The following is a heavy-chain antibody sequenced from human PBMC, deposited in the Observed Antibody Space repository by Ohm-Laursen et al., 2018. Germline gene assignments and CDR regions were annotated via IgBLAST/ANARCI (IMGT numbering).Heavy chain of an antibody. CDR2: ISGSGSRT. CDR3: AKVYYGSGGSCYSWERTNGFDI. J-gene: IGHJ3*02. Sequence: SLRLSCAASGFIFSSYDMSWVRQAPGKGLEWVSGISGSGSRTYYADSVKGRYTISRDNSKNTVHLQMNSLRAEDTAVYYCAKVYYGSGGSCYSWERTNGFDIWGQGTMVTVPS. D-gene: IGHD2-15*01. V-gene: IGHV3-23*01. CDR1: GFIFSSYD.